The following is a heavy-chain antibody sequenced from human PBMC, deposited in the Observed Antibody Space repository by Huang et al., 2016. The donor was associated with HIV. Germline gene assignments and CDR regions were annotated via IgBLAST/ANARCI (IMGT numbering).Heavy chain of an antibody. D-gene: IGHD5-12*01. J-gene: IGHJ4*02. CDR1: GYTFTTFA. Sequence: QVQLVQSGPEVKSPGASVKVTCKASGYTFTTFAVLWVRQAPGQRPEGLGWINAGTGDTKYAQKFQGRVTISRDTSTSTGDLELSRLSSEDTAIYFCARGWLQLWYLADWGQGSLVTVSS. V-gene: IGHV1-3*01. CDR2: INAGTGDT. CDR3: ARGWLQLWYLAD.